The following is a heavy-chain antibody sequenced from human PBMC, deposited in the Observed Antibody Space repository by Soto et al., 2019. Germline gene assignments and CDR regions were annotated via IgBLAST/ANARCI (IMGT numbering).Heavy chain of an antibody. J-gene: IGHJ3*02. CDR2: ISGYSGET. V-gene: IGHV1-18*01. D-gene: IGHD2-2*02. Sequence: QVQLVQSGAEVKKPGASVKVSCKASGYIFNNYGISWVRQAPGQGLEWMGWISGYSGETNYERKFQGRVTMTTDTSTSTAYMELRSLRSEDTAVYYCAREGVWCSSASCYNDDVFDNWGQGTMVSVSS. CDR3: AREGVWCSSASCYNDDVFDN. CDR1: GYIFNNYG.